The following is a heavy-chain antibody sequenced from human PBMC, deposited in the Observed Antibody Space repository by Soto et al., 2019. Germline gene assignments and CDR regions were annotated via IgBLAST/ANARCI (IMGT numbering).Heavy chain of an antibody. CDR1: GGSISSGGYY. CDR3: AREKHYYDSSGPRRSGVYYYYYGMDV. D-gene: IGHD3-22*01. Sequence: QVQLQESGPGLVKPSQTLSLTCTVSGGSISSGGYYWSWIRQHPGKGLEWIGYIYYSGSTYYNPSLKSRVTISVDTSKNQFSLKLSSVTAADTAVYYCAREKHYYDSSGPRRSGVYYYYYGMDVWGQGTTVTVSS. V-gene: IGHV4-31*03. J-gene: IGHJ6*02. CDR2: IYYSGST.